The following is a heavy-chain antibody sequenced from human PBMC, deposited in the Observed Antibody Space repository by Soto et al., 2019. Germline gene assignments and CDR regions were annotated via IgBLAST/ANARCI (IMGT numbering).Heavy chain of an antibody. Sequence: GGSLRLSCAASGFTFSNAWMSWVRQAPGKGLEWVGRIKSKTDGGTTDYAAPVKGRFTISRDDSKNTLYLQMNSLKTEDTAVYYCTTGAGWLRFGAFDIWGQGTMVTVSS. D-gene: IGHD5-12*01. J-gene: IGHJ3*02. CDR1: GFTFSNAW. CDR2: IKSKTDGGTT. V-gene: IGHV3-15*01. CDR3: TTGAGWLRFGAFDI.